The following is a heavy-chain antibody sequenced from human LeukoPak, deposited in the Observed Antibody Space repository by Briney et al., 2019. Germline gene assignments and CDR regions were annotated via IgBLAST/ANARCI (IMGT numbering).Heavy chain of an antibody. D-gene: IGHD3-10*02. J-gene: IGHJ4*02. CDR2: ISDSGGDT. V-gene: IGHV3-23*01. CDR1: GFTYSNYA. CDR3: AKDTYGLARVTMVGGDC. Sequence: PGGSLRLSCAASGFTYSNYAMSWVRQAPGKGLEWVSSISDSGGDTDYADSVKGRFTISRDNSKNTLYLQMNSLRAEDTAVYYCAKDTYGLARVTMVGGDCWGQGTLVTVSS.